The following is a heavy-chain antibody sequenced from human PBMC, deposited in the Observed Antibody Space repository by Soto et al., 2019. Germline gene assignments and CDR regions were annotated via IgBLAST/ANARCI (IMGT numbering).Heavy chain of an antibody. CDR3: ASAYYYGSGHYMDV. D-gene: IGHD3-10*01. J-gene: IGHJ6*03. CDR2: IYYSGST. V-gene: IGHV4-39*01. Sequence: PSETLSLTCTVSGGSISSSSYYWGWIRQPPGKGLEWIGSIYYSGSTYYNPSLKSRVTISVDTSKNQFSLKLSSVTAADTAVYYCASAYYYGSGHYMDVWGKGTTVTVS. CDR1: GGSISSSSYY.